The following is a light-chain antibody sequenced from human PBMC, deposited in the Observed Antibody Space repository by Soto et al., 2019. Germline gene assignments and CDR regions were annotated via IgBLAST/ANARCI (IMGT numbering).Light chain of an antibody. J-gene: IGLJ3*02. CDR2: DNN. V-gene: IGLV1-40*01. Sequence: QSVLTQPPSVSGAPGQRVTISCTGSSSNIGAGYDVHWYQQLPGTAPKLLIYDNNNRPSWVPDRFSGSKSGTSASLAITGLQAEDEADYYCQSYDSSLSSWVFGGGTKLTVL. CDR3: QSYDSSLSSWV. CDR1: SSNIGAGYD.